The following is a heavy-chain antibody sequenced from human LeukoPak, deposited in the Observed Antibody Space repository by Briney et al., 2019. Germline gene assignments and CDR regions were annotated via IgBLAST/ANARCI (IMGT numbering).Heavy chain of an antibody. D-gene: IGHD6-19*01. V-gene: IGHV3-30-3*01. CDR3: ARVAGTVPRHRDY. CDR2: ISYDGSNK. J-gene: IGHJ4*02. Sequence: GGSLRLSCATSGFTFSSYAMHWVRQAPGKGLEWVAVISYDGSNKYYADSVKGRFTISRDNSKNTLYLQMNSLRAEDTAVYYCARVAGTVPRHRDYWGQGTLVTVSS. CDR1: GFTFSSYA.